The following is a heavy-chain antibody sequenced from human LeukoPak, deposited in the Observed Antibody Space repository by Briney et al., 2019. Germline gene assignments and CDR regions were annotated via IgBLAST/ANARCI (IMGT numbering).Heavy chain of an antibody. CDR3: ARQVYDFWSGYYLPDDP. CDR2: IYYSGST. J-gene: IGHJ5*02. Sequence: SETLSLTCTVSGGSISSSSYYLGWIRQPPGKGLEWIGSIYYSGSTYYNPSLKSRVTISVDTSKNQFSLKLSSVTAADTAVYYCARQVYDFWSGYYLPDDPWGQGTLVTVSS. V-gene: IGHV4-39*01. CDR1: GGSISSSSYY. D-gene: IGHD3-3*01.